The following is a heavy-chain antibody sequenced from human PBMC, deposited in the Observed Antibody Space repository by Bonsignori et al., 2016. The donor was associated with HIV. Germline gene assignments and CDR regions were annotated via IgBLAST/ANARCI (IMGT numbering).Heavy chain of an antibody. J-gene: IGHJ1*01. D-gene: IGHD3-3*01. Sequence: VRQAPGKGLEWVSYISSSGSTIYYADSVKGRFTISRDNAKNSLYLQMNSLRAEDTAVYYCARVRRITIFGVVIRAGGGEYFQHWGQGTLVTVSS. V-gene: IGHV3-48*03. CDR2: ISSSGSTI. CDR3: ARVRRITIFGVVIRAGGGEYFQH.